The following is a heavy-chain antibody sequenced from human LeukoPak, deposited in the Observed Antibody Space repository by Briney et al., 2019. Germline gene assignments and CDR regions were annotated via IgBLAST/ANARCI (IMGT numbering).Heavy chain of an antibody. CDR1: GFTFSSYA. CDR2: ISGSSGST. Sequence: PGGSLRLSCAASGFTFSSYAMSWVRQAPGKGLEWVSDISGSSGSTYYADAVKGRFTISRDNAKNTLYLQMNSLRAEGAAVCCCEKAPPSGMAPGGLSFVDCWGEGTLVA. V-gene: IGHV3-23*01. D-gene: IGHD6-13*01. J-gene: IGHJ4*02. CDR3: EKAPPSGMAPGGLSFVDC.